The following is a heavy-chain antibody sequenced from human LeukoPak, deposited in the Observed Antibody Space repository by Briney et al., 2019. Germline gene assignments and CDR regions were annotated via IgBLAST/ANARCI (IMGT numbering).Heavy chain of an antibody. CDR2: ISGSGGST. V-gene: IGHV3-23*01. Sequence: GGSLRLSCAASGFTFSSYAMSWVRQAPGKGLEWVSAISGSGGSTYYADSVKGRFTISRDNAKNSLYLQMNSLRVEDTALYYCVRSITMFQHWGQGTLVTVSS. J-gene: IGHJ1*01. CDR1: GFTFSSYA. CDR3: VRSITMFQH. D-gene: IGHD3-10*01.